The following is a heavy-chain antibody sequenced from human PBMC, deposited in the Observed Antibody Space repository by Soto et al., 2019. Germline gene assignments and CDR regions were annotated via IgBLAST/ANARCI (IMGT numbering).Heavy chain of an antibody. D-gene: IGHD4-4*01. CDR2: IIPIIGII. CDR3: AGDPASHYNDRHASSYP. J-gene: IGHJ5*02. V-gene: IGHV1-69*08. Sequence: QVQLVQSWAEVKKPGSSVKVSCKASGGTFSTYTITWVRQAPGQGLEWMGRIIPIIGIINYAQKFQGRVPISADKFTGTAYMELTGLRSDDTAVYYCAGDPASHYNDRHASSYPWGQGTLVTVSS. CDR1: GGTFSTYT.